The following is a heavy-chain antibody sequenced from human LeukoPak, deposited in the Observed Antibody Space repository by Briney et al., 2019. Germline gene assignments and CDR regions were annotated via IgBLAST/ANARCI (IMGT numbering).Heavy chain of an antibody. CDR2: IIPIFGTA. D-gene: IGHD3-3*01. CDR1: GYTFTGYY. V-gene: IGHV1-69*05. Sequence: GASVKVSCKASGYTFTGYYMHWVRQAPGQGLEWMGGIIPIFGTANYAQKFQGRVTITTDESTSTAYMGLSSLRSEDTAVYYCARIPSGSGPVYWGQGTLVTVSS. CDR3: ARIPSGSGPVY. J-gene: IGHJ4*02.